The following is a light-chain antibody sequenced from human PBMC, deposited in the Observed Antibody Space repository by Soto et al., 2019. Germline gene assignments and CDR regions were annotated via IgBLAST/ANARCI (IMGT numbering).Light chain of an antibody. CDR2: GAS. CDR3: QQYGSSPT. Sequence: EIVLTQSPGTLSFAPGERSTLSCRSSQSVSSSYLAWYQQKLGQAPRRLIYGASSRATGIPDRFSGSGSGTDFTLTISRLEPVDFAVYYCQQYGSSPTFGGGTKVDIK. CDR1: QSVSSSY. J-gene: IGKJ4*01. V-gene: IGKV3-20*01.